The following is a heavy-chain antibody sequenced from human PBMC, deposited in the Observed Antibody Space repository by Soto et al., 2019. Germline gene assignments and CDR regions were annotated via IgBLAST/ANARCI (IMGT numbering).Heavy chain of an antibody. V-gene: IGHV3-23*01. CDR1: GFTFSSYA. D-gene: IGHD6-6*01. CDR3: AKSSPPYSSSSLTAFDY. Sequence: GGSLRLSGAASGFTFSSYAMSWVRQAPGKVLEWVSAISGSGGGTYYADSVKGRFTISRDNSKNTLYLQMNSLRAEDTAVYYCAKSSPPYSSSSLTAFDYWGQGTLVTVSS. J-gene: IGHJ4*02. CDR2: ISGSGGGT.